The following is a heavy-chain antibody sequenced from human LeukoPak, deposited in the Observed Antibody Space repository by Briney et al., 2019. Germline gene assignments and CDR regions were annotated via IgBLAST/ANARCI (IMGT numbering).Heavy chain of an antibody. CDR1: GGSISSGGYY. V-gene: IGHV4-31*03. CDR3: ARAPGGDSSGGPESFDY. D-gene: IGHD3-22*01. Sequence: PSETLSLTCTASGGSISSGGYYWSWIRQHPGKGLEWIGYIYYSGSTYYNPSLKSRVSISVDTSKNQFSLKLSSVTAADTAVYYCARAPGGDSSGGPESFDYWGQGTLVTVSS. CDR2: IYYSGST. J-gene: IGHJ4*02.